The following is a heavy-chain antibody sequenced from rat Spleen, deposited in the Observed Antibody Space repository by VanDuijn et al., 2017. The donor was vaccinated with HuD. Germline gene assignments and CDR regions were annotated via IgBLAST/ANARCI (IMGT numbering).Heavy chain of an antibody. CDR3: ATDGSHDGTYYSVYVMDA. V-gene: IGHV5-19*01. Sequence: EVQLVESGGGLVQPGGSLKLSCAASGFIFSNYGMHWIRQAPTKGLEWVASISPTGGSTHYRDSVKGRFTISRDNAKRTQYLQMDSLRSEDTATYFCATDGSHDGTYYSVYVMDAWSQGASVTVSS. D-gene: IGHD1-12*02. J-gene: IGHJ4*01. CDR2: ISPTGGST. CDR1: GFIFSNYG.